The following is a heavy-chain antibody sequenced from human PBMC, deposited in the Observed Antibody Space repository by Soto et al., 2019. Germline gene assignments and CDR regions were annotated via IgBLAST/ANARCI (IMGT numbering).Heavy chain of an antibody. Sequence: SETLSLTCTVSGGSISSYYWSWIRQPPGKGLEWIGYIYYSGSTNYNPSLKSRVTISVDTSKNQFSLKLSSVTAAETAVYYCETHVWFGLMDVWGKGTTVTVSS. V-gene: IGHV4-59*01. CDR3: ETHVWFGLMDV. D-gene: IGHD3-10*01. CDR2: IYYSGST. J-gene: IGHJ6*03. CDR1: GGSISSYY.